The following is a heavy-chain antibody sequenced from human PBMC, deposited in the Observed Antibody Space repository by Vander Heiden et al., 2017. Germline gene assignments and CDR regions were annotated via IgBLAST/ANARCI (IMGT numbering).Heavy chain of an antibody. J-gene: IGHJ3*02. D-gene: IGHD3-16*01. CDR3: ARGLGYYDSDAFDI. CDR2: INPNSGGK. CDR1: GYTFTDSY. V-gene: IGHV1-2*02. Sequence: QVQLVQSGAEVKTPGASVKVSCKASGYTFTDSYMHWVRQAPGQGLEGMGWINPNSGGKNYAQKVQGRVTMTRDTSISTAYMELSRVRSEETAVYYCARGLGYYDSDAFDIWGQGTMVTVSS.